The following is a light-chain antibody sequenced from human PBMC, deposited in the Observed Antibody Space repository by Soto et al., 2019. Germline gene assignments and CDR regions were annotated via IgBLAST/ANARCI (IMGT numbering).Light chain of an antibody. CDR2: ATS. CDR3: HQYYDWPPWT. V-gene: IGKV3-15*01. J-gene: IGKJ1*01. CDR1: QSVSNS. Sequence: ETLLTQSPAPLSMSPGETATLSCKSSQSVSNSVAWYRQRPGQPPSLLIYATSTRATGVPARFTGSGSGTEFTLTISSLQSEDFAVYYCHQYYDWPPWTFGQGTKVDIK.